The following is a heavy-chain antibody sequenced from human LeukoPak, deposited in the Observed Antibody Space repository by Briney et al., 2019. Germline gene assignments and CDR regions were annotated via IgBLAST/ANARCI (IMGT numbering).Heavy chain of an antibody. CDR2: ISSSSSTI. Sequence: PGGSLRLSCAASGFTFSSYSMNWARQAPGKGLEWVSYISSSSSTIYYADSVKGRFTISRDNAKNSLYLQMNSLRAEDTAVYYCASGSGWYSGDYWGQGTLVTVSS. D-gene: IGHD6-19*01. V-gene: IGHV3-48*04. J-gene: IGHJ4*02. CDR1: GFTFSSYS. CDR3: ASGSGWYSGDY.